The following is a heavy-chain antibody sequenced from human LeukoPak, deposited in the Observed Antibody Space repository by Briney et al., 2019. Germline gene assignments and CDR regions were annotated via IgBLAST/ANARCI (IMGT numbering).Heavy chain of an antibody. CDR3: ARGYYPFNSASWIFSFDS. Sequence: GGSLRLSCAASGFPFSSYAMTWVRQAPGKGLEWVSSISGGGANTYHADSVKGRFTISRDNAKNTLYLQISNLGAEDTVEYYCARGYYPFNSASWIFSFDSWGQGTLVTVSS. J-gene: IGHJ4*02. D-gene: IGHD6-25*01. CDR1: GFPFSSYA. V-gene: IGHV3-23*01. CDR2: ISGGGANT.